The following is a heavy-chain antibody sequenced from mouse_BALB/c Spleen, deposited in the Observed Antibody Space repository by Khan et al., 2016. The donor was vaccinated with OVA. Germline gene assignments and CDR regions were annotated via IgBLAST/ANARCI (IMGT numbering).Heavy chain of an antibody. CDR1: GFTFSSFA. D-gene: IGHD1-3*01. J-gene: IGHJ3*01. CDR2: INSDGTYT. CDR3: ARHNFGPFAY. V-gene: IGHV5-9-3*01. Sequence: VQLKESGGGLVKPGGSLKLSCAASGFTFSSFAMSWVRQTPEKRLGWVATINSDGTYTYYPDSVKGRFTISRDNAKNTLYLQMNSLRSEDTAMYYCARHNFGPFAYWGQGTLVTVSA.